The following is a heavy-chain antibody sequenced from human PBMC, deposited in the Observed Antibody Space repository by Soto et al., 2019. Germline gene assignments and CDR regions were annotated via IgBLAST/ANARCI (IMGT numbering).Heavy chain of an antibody. CDR3: AQRGGDTFGFAY. CDR2: INTDGSST. CDR1: GFTFSSFW. D-gene: IGHD3-16*01. Sequence: EVQLVESGGGLVQPGGSLRLSCAVSGFTFSSFWMHWVRQAPGEGLVWVSRINTDGSSTSYADSVKGRFTISRDNAKNTLYLQLNSLRVEATAMYACAQRGGDTFGFAYWGQVTLVTVSS. V-gene: IGHV3-74*01. J-gene: IGHJ4*02.